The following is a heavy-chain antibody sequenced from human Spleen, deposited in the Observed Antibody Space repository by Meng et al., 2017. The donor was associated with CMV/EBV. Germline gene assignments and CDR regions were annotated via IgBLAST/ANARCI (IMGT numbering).Heavy chain of an antibody. CDR1: GFTFSTYW. Sequence: GESLKISCAASGFTFSTYWMSWVRQAPGKGLEWVSGINWDGGTTHYADSVKGRFTISRDNAKNSLYLQMNSLRADDTALYYCARDLSASWSTFDMWGRGTMVTVSS. V-gene: IGHV3-20*04. D-gene: IGHD6-13*01. CDR3: ARDLSASWSTFDM. CDR2: INWDGGTT. J-gene: IGHJ3*02.